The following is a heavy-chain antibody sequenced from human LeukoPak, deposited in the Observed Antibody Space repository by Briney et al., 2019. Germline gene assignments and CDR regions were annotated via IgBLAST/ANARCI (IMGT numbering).Heavy chain of an antibody. CDR1: GGSISSSSYY. J-gene: IGHJ5*02. Sequence: SETLSLTCTVSGGSISSSSYYWSWIRQPPGKGLEWIGEINHSGSTNYNPSLKSRVTISVDTSKNQLSLKLSSVTAADTAVYYCARLGYYGSGSYYTYPWFDPWGQGTLVTVSS. D-gene: IGHD3-10*01. CDR3: ARLGYYGSGSYYTYPWFDP. V-gene: IGHV4-39*07. CDR2: INHSGST.